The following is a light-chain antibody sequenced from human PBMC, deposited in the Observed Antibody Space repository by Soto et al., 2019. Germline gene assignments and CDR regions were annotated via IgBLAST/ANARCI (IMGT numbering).Light chain of an antibody. J-gene: IGKJ3*01. V-gene: IGKV3-20*01. CDR2: GAS. CDR1: QSVSSSY. Sequence: EIVLTQSPGTLSLSPGERATLSCRASQSVSSSYLAWYQQKPGQAPRLLIYGASSRATGIPDRFSGSGSGTDFTLTSSRLEPEDFAGYYCQQYGSPFTFGPGTKVDIK. CDR3: QQYGSPFT.